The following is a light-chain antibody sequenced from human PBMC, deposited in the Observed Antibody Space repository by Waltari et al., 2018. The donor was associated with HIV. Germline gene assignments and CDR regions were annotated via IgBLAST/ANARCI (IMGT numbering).Light chain of an antibody. V-gene: IGLV2-23*02. CDR3: CSYAGSRSVV. J-gene: IGLJ2*01. CDR2: DVT. CDR1: SSDVASYNP. Sequence: SALTQPGSVSASPGQSITISCTVTSSDVASYNPVSWYQQHPGNATKLIIYDVTKRPSGVPNRFSGSKSGNTASLTSSGLQTEDEADYYCCSYAGSRSVVFGGGTMLTVL.